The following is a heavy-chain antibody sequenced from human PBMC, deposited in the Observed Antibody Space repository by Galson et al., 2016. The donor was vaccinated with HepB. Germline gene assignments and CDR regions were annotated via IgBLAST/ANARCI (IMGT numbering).Heavy chain of an antibody. CDR1: GFTFSNYA. CDR2: ISYDGSKK. V-gene: IGHV3-30-3*01. J-gene: IGHJ3*02. Sequence: SLRLSCAASGFTFSNYAMHWVRQAPGKGLEWVAVISYDGSKKYYADSVKGRVTISRDNSKNILYLQMNSLRSEDTAVYYCARDPFLVRGVITGGGFDIWGQGTMVTVSS. D-gene: IGHD3-10*01. CDR3: ARDPFLVRGVITGGGFDI.